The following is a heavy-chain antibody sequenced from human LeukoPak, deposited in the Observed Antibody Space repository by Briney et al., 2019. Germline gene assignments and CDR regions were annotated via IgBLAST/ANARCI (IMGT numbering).Heavy chain of an antibody. CDR3: AKGYGDRDFDY. D-gene: IGHD4-17*01. CDR2: ISGSGTGT. V-gene: IGHV3-23*01. CDR1: GFTFSSYA. J-gene: IGHJ4*02. Sequence: GGSLRLSCAASGFTFSSYAMGWVRQAPGKGLEWVSGISGSGTGTYYADSVKGRFTVSRDNSKNTLYLQMNSLRAEDTAVYYCAKGYGDRDFDYWGQGTLVTVSS.